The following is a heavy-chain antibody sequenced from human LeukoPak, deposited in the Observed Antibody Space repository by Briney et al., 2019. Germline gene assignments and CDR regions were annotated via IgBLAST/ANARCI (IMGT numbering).Heavy chain of an antibody. J-gene: IGHJ4*02. V-gene: IGHV4-39*01. Sequence: ASETLSLTCTVSGGSISSSSYYWGWIRQPPGKGLEWIGSIYYSGSTYYNPSLKSRVTISVDTSKNQFSLKLSSVTAADTAVYYCARHPYSGSYRLNDYWGQGTLVTVSS. CDR1: GGSISSSSYY. CDR2: IYYSGST. D-gene: IGHD1-26*01. CDR3: ARHPYSGSYRLNDY.